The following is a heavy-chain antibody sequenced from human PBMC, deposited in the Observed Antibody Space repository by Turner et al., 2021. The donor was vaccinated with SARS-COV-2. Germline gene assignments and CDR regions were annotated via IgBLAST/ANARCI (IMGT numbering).Heavy chain of an antibody. J-gene: IGHJ4*02. CDR1: GLTFSSYG. CDR3: AKGGWYYDILTGSYFEY. Sequence: QVQLVEPGGGVVQPGRSLRLSCAASGLTFSSYGMHWVRQAPGKGLEWVAVISYDGSNKYYADSVKGRFTISRDNSKNTLYLQMNSLRAEDTAVYYCAKGGWYYDILTGSYFEYWGQGTLVTVSS. D-gene: IGHD3-9*01. V-gene: IGHV3-30*18. CDR2: ISYDGSNK.